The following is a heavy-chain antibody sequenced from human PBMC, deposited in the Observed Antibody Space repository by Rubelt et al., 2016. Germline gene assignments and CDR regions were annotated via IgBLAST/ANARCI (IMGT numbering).Heavy chain of an antibody. Sequence: MHWVRQAPGQRLEWMGWINAGNGNTKYSQKFQGRVTMTTDTSTSTAYMELRSLRSDDTAVYYCARVQEVNSGDPKPIPKGGSWGQGTLVTVSS. V-gene: IGHV1-3*01. CDR2: INAGNGNT. CDR3: ARVQEVNSGDPKPIPKGGS. J-gene: IGHJ5*02. D-gene: IGHD4-17*01.